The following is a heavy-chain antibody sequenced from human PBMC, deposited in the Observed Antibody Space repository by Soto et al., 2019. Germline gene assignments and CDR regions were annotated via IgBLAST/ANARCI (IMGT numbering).Heavy chain of an antibody. V-gene: IGHV3-30*18. D-gene: IGHD6-13*01. CDR2: ISYDGSNK. J-gene: IGHJ6*02. CDR1: GFTFSSYG. Sequence: GGSLRLSCAASGFTFSSYGMHWVRQAPGKGLEWVAVISYDGSNKYYADSVKGRFTISRDNSKNTLYLQMNSLRAEDTAVYYCAKGEYIAAAATYYYYYYGMDVWGQGTTVTVSS. CDR3: AKGEYIAAAATYYYYYYGMDV.